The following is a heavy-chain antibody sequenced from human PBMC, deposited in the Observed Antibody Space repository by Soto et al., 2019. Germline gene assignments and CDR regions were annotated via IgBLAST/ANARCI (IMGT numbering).Heavy chain of an antibody. V-gene: IGHV3-23*01. CDR2: ISGSGGST. CDR1: GFTFSSYA. CDR3: FLQAPAAIFVFRWFDP. D-gene: IGHD2-2*01. Sequence: PGGSLRLSCAASGFTFSSYAMSWVRQAPGKGLEWVSAISGSGGSTYYADSVKGRFTISRDNSKNTLYLQMNSLRAEDTAVYYCFLQAPAAIFVFRWFDPWGQGTLVTVSS. J-gene: IGHJ5*02.